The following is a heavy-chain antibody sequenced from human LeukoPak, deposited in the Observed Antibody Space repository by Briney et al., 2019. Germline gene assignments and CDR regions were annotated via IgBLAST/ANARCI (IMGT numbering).Heavy chain of an antibody. V-gene: IGHV3-11*06. D-gene: IGHD4-4*01. J-gene: IGHJ6*02. CDR2: ISSSSSRI. Sequence: LSLTCAVYGGSFSGYYWSWIRQAPGKGLEWVSYISSSSSRINYADSVKGRFTISRDNSKNTLYLQMNSLRAEDTAVYYCARVGYRSAYYYYYGMDVWGQGTTVTVSS. CDR1: GGSFSGYY. CDR3: ARVGYRSAYYYYYGMDV.